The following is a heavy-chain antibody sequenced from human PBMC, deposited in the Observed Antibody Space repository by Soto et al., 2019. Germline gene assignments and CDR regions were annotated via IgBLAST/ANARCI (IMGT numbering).Heavy chain of an antibody. D-gene: IGHD3-22*01. CDR1: GVSVTSHY. CDR2: MHHTGSA. V-gene: IGHV4-59*02. J-gene: IGHJ4*02. CDR3: ARDRRSYYSDGSGLDF. Sequence: SETLSLTCTVSGVSVTSHYWSWIRQSPGKGLEWVGHMHHTGSAYYNPSLKSRVTISVDTSKNQFSLKLTSATAADTAVYYCARDRRSYYSDGSGLDFWGQGTLVTVSS.